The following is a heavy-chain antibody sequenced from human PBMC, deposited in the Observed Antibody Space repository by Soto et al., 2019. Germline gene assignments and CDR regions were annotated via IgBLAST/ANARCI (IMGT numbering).Heavy chain of an antibody. CDR3: ARENYSTTWALDY. J-gene: IGHJ4*02. V-gene: IGHV1-46*01. D-gene: IGHD6-13*01. CDR2: INPSGGDT. Sequence: ASVKVSCKTSGYTFTRHYIHWVRQAPGQGLEWVGIINPSGGDTSYTLNFQGRVTMTRDTSANTVYMEVNSLKSEDTAMYYCARENYSTTWALDYWGQGTLVTVSS. CDR1: GYTFTRHY.